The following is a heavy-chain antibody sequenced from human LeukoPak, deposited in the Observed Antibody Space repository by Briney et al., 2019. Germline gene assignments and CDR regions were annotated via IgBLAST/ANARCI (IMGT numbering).Heavy chain of an antibody. V-gene: IGHV6-1*01. CDR2: TYYRSRWYN. CDR1: GDSVSRNSAA. D-gene: IGHD4-17*01. Sequence: SGPGLVKPSQTLSLTCAISGDSVSRNSAAWNWIRQSPSRGLEWLGRTYYRSRWYNDYAESVKSRITLNPDTSKNQFSLQLNSVTPEDTAVYYCARGGDYDLYSDYWGQGTLVTVSS. J-gene: IGHJ4*02. CDR3: ARGGDYDLYSDY.